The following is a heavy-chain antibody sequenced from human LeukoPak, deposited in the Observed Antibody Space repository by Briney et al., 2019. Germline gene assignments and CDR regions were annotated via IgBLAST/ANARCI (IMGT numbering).Heavy chain of an antibody. CDR3: ARGFVVTGAHWDY. CDR2: ISYDGSNK. Sequence: GGSLRLSCAASGFTFSSYGMHWVRQAPGKGLEWGAVISYDGSNKYYADSVKCRFTISRDNSKNTLYLQMSSLRAEDTAVYYCARGFVVTGAHWDYWGQGTLVTVSS. D-gene: IGHD4-23*01. J-gene: IGHJ4*02. CDR1: GFTFSSYG. V-gene: IGHV3-30*03.